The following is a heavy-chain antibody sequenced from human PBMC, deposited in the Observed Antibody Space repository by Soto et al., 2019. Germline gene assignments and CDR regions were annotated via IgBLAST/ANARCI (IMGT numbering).Heavy chain of an antibody. D-gene: IGHD6-19*01. V-gene: IGHV3-15*01. Sequence: EVQLVEAGGGLVKPGGSLRLACSASGFTFSNAWMSWVSQAPGKGLEWVGRIKSKTDGGTTDYAAPVKCRFTISRDDSKTTLYLQMNSLKTEDTAVYYCTTEGIAVAVTDFDYWGQGTMVTVSS. CDR3: TTEGIAVAVTDFDY. CDR2: IKSKTDGGTT. CDR1: GFTFSNAW. J-gene: IGHJ4*02.